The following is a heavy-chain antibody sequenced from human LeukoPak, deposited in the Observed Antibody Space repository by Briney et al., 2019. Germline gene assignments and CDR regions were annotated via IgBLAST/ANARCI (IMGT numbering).Heavy chain of an antibody. Sequence: PGGSLRLSCAASGFTFSSYSMNWVRQAPGKGLEWVSSISSSSSYIYYADSVKGRFTISRDNAKNSLYLQMNSLRAEDTAVYYCARGVQQLVRTLYYYYMDVWGKGTTVTVSS. CDR1: GFTFSSYS. CDR2: ISSSSSYI. CDR3: ARGVQQLVRTLYYYYMDV. D-gene: IGHD6-13*01. V-gene: IGHV3-21*01. J-gene: IGHJ6*03.